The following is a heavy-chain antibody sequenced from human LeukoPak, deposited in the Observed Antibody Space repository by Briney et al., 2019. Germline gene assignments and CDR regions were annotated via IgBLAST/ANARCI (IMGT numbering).Heavy chain of an antibody. CDR1: GGSISSSSYY. Sequence: SETLSLTCTVSGGSISSSSYYWGWIRQPPGKGLEWIGSIYYSGSTYYNPSLKSRVTISVDTSKNQFSLKLSSVTAADTAVYYCARESTGTPAYDYWGQGTLVTVSS. V-gene: IGHV4-39*07. J-gene: IGHJ4*02. D-gene: IGHD1-1*01. CDR3: ARESTGTPAYDY. CDR2: IYYSGST.